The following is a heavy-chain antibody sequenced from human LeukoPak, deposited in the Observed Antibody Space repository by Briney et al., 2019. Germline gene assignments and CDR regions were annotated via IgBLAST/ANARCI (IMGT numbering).Heavy chain of an antibody. CDR1: GGSISSYY. CDR2: IYYSGST. CDR3: ANGKPQYNSGWPRGTF. D-gene: IGHD6-19*01. V-gene: IGHV4-59*01. J-gene: IGHJ4*02. Sequence: SGTLSLTCTVSGGSISSYYWSWIRQPPGKGLEWIGYIYYSGSTNYNPSLKSRVTISVDTSKNQFSLKLSSVTAADTAVYYCANGKPQYNSGWPRGTFWGQGTLVTVSS.